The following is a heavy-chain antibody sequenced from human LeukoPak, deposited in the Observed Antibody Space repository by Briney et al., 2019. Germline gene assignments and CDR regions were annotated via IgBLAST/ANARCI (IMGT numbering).Heavy chain of an antibody. CDR1: GFTVSSNS. J-gene: IGHJ4*02. V-gene: IGHV3-66*01. CDR3: ARDRPCDF. Sequence: GGSLRLSCAASGFTVSSNSMSWVRQAPGKGLEWVSVIISGGNTYHADSVKGRFTISRDNSKNTLYLQMNSLRAEDTSVYYCARDRPCDFRGQGTLVTVSS. CDR2: IISGGNT.